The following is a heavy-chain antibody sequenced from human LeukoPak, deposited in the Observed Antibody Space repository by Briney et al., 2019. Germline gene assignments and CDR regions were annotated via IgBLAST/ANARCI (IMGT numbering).Heavy chain of an antibody. D-gene: IGHD3-9*01. CDR2: ISGSGGST. CDR3: AKVGYDILTGYDY. V-gene: IGHV3-23*01. J-gene: IGHJ4*02. CDR1: GFTFSSYA. Sequence: PGGSLRLSCAASGFTFSSYAMSWVRQAPGKGLGWVSAISGSGGSTYYVDSVKGRFTISRDNSKNTLYLQMNSLRAEDTAVYYCAKVGYDILTGYDYWGQGTLVTVSS.